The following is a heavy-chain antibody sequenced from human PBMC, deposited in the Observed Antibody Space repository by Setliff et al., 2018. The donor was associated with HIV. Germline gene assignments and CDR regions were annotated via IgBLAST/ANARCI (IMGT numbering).Heavy chain of an antibody. V-gene: IGHV1-69-2*01. D-gene: IGHD3-10*01. Sequence: GASVQVSCKASRYTFTDYYIHWVQQAPGKGLEWMGRIDPVNGETTYAENFQGRVAITADTSTDTAYLKLSSLKSDDTAVYYCATSRVVRRVPLPFDYWGQGTLVTVSS. J-gene: IGHJ4*01. CDR3: ATSRVVRRVPLPFDY. CDR2: IDPVNGET. CDR1: RYTFTDYY.